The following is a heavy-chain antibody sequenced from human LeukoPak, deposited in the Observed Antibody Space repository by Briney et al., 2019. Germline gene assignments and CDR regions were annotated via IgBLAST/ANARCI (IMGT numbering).Heavy chain of an antibody. J-gene: IGHJ6*02. CDR1: GFTFSSYG. CDR3: AKSFRESDYYFGLDV. Sequence: GGSLRLSCAASGFTFSSYGMHWVRQAPGKGLEWVAILWYDGSDKYYADSVKGRFTISRDNSKNTLYLQMNSLRAEDTAVYYCAKSFRESDYYFGLDVWGQGTTVTVSS. D-gene: IGHD3-10*01. CDR2: LWYDGSDK. V-gene: IGHV3-33*06.